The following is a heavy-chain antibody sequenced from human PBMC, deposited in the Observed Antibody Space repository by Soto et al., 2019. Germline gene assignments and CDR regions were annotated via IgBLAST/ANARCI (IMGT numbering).Heavy chain of an antibody. Sequence: QVQLQESVPGLVKPSETLSLTCTVSGDSLTNYYCSWFRQPPGKGLEWIGYIMYSGYSAYNLSLKRRVTMSMDTSKTQFSLMLESVTATDTAVYYCALHVFGPLHGLVDVWGQGTTVIVSS. CDR3: ALHVFGPLHGLVDV. V-gene: IGHV4-59*08. CDR1: GDSLTNYY. CDR2: IMYSGYS. J-gene: IGHJ6*02. D-gene: IGHD3-10*01.